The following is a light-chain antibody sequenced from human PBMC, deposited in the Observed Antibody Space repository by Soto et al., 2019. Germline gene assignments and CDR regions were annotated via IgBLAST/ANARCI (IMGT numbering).Light chain of an antibody. Sequence: QSALTQPASVSESPGQSITISCTGTSRDVGAYDYVSWYLQYPDKAPQLLIYYVDHRPSGVSSRFSGSKSGNTASLTLSGLQAEDEGDYYCCSYADGSIYFFGTGTQLTVL. CDR2: YVD. J-gene: IGLJ1*01. CDR3: CSYADGSIYF. V-gene: IGLV2-14*03. CDR1: SRDVGAYDY.